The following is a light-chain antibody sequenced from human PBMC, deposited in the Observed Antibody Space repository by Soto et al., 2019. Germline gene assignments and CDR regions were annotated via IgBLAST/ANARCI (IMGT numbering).Light chain of an antibody. Sequence: NFMLTQPHSVSESPGKTVTISCTRSSGSIASNYLQWYQQRPGSAPTTVIYEDNQRPSGVPDRFSGSIDSSSNSASLTFSGLKTEDEADYYCQSYDSSNVVFGGGTKLTVL. CDR1: SGSIASNY. V-gene: IGLV6-57*04. CDR2: EDN. CDR3: QSYDSSNVV. J-gene: IGLJ2*01.